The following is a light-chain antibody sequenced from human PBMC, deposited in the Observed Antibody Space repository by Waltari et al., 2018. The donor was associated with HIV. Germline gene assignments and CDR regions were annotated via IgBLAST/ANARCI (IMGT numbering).Light chain of an antibody. CDR3: QPYYATPRP. CDR1: QNLCYTSNNRND. Sequence: DIVMTQSPDSLAVSLGERATINCMSSQNLCYTSNNRNDLAWYQTKPGPPPQLLNNWESTRYSGFPALFSGSRSATDFTLSICTLQADDVAFYYCQPYYATPRPFGQGPTVEV. J-gene: IGKJ1*01. CDR2: WES. V-gene: IGKV4-1*01.